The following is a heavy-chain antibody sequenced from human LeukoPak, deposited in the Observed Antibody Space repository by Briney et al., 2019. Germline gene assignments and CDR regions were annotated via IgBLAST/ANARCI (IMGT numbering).Heavy chain of an antibody. CDR3: AKAEGDIVVVVAALFDY. V-gene: IGHV3-23*01. Sequence: GGSLRLSCAASGFTFSSHAMSWVRQAPGKGLEWVSAISGSGGSTYYADSVKGRFTISRDNSKNTLYLQMNSLRAEGTAVYYCAKAEGDIVVVVAALFDYWGQGTLVTVSS. D-gene: IGHD2-15*01. J-gene: IGHJ4*02. CDR2: ISGSGGST. CDR1: GFTFSSHA.